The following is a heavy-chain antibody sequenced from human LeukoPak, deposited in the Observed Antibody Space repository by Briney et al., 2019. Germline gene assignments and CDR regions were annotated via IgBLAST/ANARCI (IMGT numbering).Heavy chain of an antibody. J-gene: IGHJ4*02. CDR1: GFTFSSYW. CDR2: INSDGSST. CDR3: AKDEFRGYSYGYQFDY. D-gene: IGHD5-18*01. Sequence: GGSLRLSCAASGFTFSSYWMHWVRQAPGKGLVWVSHINSDGSSTTYADSVKGRFTISRDNAKNTLYLQMNSLRAQDTAVYYCAKDEFRGYSYGYQFDYWGQGTLVTVSS. V-gene: IGHV3-74*01.